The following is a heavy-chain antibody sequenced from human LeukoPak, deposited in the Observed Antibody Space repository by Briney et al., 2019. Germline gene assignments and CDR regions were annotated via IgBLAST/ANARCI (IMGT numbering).Heavy chain of an antibody. CDR3: ARESTEDRPGS. CDR1: GFTFSTYW. CDR2: ISGSGGTT. D-gene: IGHD5/OR15-5a*01. V-gene: IGHV3-23*01. J-gene: IGHJ5*02. Sequence: PGGSLRLSCAASGFTFSTYWMSWVRQAPGKGLEWVSGISGSGGTTYYADSVKGRFTISRDNSKNTLYLQMNSLRAEDTAVYYCARESTEDRPGSWGQGTLVTVSS.